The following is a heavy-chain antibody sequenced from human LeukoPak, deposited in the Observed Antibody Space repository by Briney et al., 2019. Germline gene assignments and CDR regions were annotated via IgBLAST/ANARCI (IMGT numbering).Heavy chain of an antibody. Sequence: NPSETLSLTCTVSGGSISSSNFYWGWIRQPPGKGLEWIGSIYYSGSTYYNPSLKSRVSISVDTSKNQFSLKLSSVTAADTAVYYCARDARVQKWFGELLKTTTYYFDYWGQGTLVTVSS. CDR1: GGSISSSNFY. CDR2: IYYSGST. CDR3: ARDARVQKWFGELLKTTTYYFDY. J-gene: IGHJ4*02. D-gene: IGHD3-10*01. V-gene: IGHV4-39*07.